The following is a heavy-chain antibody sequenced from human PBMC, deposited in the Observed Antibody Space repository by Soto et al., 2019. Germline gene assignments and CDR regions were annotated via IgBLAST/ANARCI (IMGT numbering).Heavy chain of an antibody. CDR3: ARALLWFGEGENWFDP. J-gene: IGHJ5*02. CDR1: GGTFSSYA. D-gene: IGHD3-10*01. Sequence: QVQLVQSGAEVKKPGSSVKVSCKASGGTFSSYAISWVRQAPGQGLEWMGGIIPIFGTANSAQKFQGRVTITADKYTSTAYMELSSLRSEDTAVYYCARALLWFGEGENWFDPWGQGTLVTVSS. V-gene: IGHV1-69*06. CDR2: IIPIFGTA.